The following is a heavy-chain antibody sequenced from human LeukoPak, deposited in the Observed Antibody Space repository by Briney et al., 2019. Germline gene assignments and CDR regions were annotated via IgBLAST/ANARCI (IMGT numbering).Heavy chain of an antibody. CDR1: GGSISSSSYY. Sequence: PSETLSLTCTVSGGSISSSSYYWGWIRQPPGKGLEWIGSIYYSGSTYYNPSLKSRVTISVDTSKNQFSLKLSSVTAADTAVCYCARQVGPLRYFDWLPYYFDYWGQGTLVTVSS. V-gene: IGHV4-39*01. J-gene: IGHJ4*02. CDR2: IYYSGST. CDR3: ARQVGPLRYFDWLPYYFDY. D-gene: IGHD3-9*01.